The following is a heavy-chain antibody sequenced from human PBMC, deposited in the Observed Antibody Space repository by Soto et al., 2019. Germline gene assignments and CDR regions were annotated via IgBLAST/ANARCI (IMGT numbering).Heavy chain of an antibody. V-gene: IGHV3-48*01. J-gene: IGHJ6*03. CDR3: VREGGYWRSRGMAV. CDR2: ISSSSSTI. D-gene: IGHD3-10*01. CDR1: GFTFSSYS. Sequence: PGGSLRLSCAASGFTFSSYSMNWVRQAPGKGLEWVSYISSSSSTIYYADSVKGRFTISRDNAKNSLYLQMNSLRAEDTAVYYCVREGGYWRSRGMAVWGKGSTVTVSS.